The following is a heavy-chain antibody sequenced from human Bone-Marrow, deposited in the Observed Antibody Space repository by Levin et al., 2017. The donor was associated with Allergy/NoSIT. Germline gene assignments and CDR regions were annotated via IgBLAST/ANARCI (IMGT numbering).Heavy chain of an antibody. J-gene: IGHJ4*02. CDR3: ARDPARGYYDSSGYSGDH. Sequence: GESLKISCAASGFTFRHYTMNWVRQAPGKGLEWVSCITSSGDSTYYADSVKGRFTISRDNAKNSLYLQLNRLRDEDTAMYYCARDPARGYYDSSGYSGDHWGQGTLVTVSS. D-gene: IGHD3-22*01. V-gene: IGHV3-48*02. CDR1: GFTFRHYT. CDR2: ITSSGDST.